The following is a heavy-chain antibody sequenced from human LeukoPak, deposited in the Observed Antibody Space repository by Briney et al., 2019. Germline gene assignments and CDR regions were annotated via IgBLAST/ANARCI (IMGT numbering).Heavy chain of an antibody. V-gene: IGHV4-59*04. Sequence: SETLSLTCTVSGGSISSYYWSWIRQPPGKGLEWIGSIYYSGSTYYNPSLKSRVTISLDTSKNQFSLKLSSVTAADTAVYYCARHKRGSYYFEGRWSPTPRGSYFDYWGQGTLVTVSS. D-gene: IGHD1-26*01. CDR1: GGSISSYY. J-gene: IGHJ4*02. CDR3: ARHKRGSYYFEGRWSPTPRGSYFDY. CDR2: IYYSGST.